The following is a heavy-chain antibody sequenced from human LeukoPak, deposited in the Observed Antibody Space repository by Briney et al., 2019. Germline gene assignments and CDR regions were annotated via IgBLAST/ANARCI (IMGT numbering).Heavy chain of an antibody. Sequence: GGSLRLSCAASGFTFSSYGTHWVRQAPGKGLEWVAFIRYDGSNKYYADSVKGRFTISRDNSKNTLYLQMNSLRAEDTAVYYCAKSRSGYYQLAFDIWGQGTMVTVSS. V-gene: IGHV3-30*02. CDR1: GFTFSSYG. CDR2: IRYDGSNK. J-gene: IGHJ3*02. CDR3: AKSRSGYYQLAFDI. D-gene: IGHD3-22*01.